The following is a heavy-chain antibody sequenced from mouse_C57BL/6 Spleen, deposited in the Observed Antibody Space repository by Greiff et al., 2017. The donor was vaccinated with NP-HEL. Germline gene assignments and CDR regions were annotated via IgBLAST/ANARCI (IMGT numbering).Heavy chain of an antibody. CDR1: GFTFSDYG. CDR3: ARRETGTYPFDY. D-gene: IGHD4-1*01. Sequence: EVQGVESGGGLVKPGGSLKLSCAASGFTFSDYGMHWVRQAPEKGLEWVAYISSGSSTIYYADTVKGRFTISRDNAKNTLFLQMTSLRSEDTAMYYCARRETGTYPFDYWGQGTTLTVSS. J-gene: IGHJ2*01. CDR2: ISSGSSTI. V-gene: IGHV5-17*01.